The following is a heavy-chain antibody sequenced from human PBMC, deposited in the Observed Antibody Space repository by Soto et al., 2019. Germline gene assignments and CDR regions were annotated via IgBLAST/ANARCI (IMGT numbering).Heavy chain of an antibody. CDR2: INHSGST. CDR1: GGSVNIGTYC. Sequence: PSETLSLTCTVPGGSVNIGTYCWSWIRQPPGKGLEWIGEINHSGSTNYNPSLKSRVTISVDTSKNQFSLKLTSVTAADTAVYYCARDKITGLFAYWGQGTLVTVSS. CDR3: ARDKITGLFAY. J-gene: IGHJ4*02. D-gene: IGHD2-8*02. V-gene: IGHV4-61*01.